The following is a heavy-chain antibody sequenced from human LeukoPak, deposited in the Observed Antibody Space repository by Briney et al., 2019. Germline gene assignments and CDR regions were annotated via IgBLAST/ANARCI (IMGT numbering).Heavy chain of an antibody. CDR3: ARDDEITFGTVN. Sequence: GGSLRLSCAASGFTFSNYWITWVRQAPGKGLEWVANIKEDGSEKYYVDSVKGRFTISGDNAKKSLYLEMNSLRAEDTAVYYCARDDEITFGTVNWGQGTLVTVSS. J-gene: IGHJ4*02. D-gene: IGHD3-16*01. CDR2: IKEDGSEK. CDR1: GFTFSNYW. V-gene: IGHV3-7*01.